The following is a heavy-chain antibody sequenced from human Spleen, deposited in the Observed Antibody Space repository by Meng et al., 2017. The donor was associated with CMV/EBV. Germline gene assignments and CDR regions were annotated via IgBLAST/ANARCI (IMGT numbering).Heavy chain of an antibody. V-gene: IGHV3-74*01. CDR1: GFTFSTDW. CDR2: INSDGNLI. CDR3: AKDLRARGVVPASSFDY. D-gene: IGHD2-2*01. Sequence: GGSLRLSCAASGFTFSTDWMDWVRQAPGKGLVRVSRINSDGNLISYADSVKGRFTISRDNARTTLYLQVNSLRAEDTAVYYCAKDLRARGVVPASSFDYWGQGTLVTVSS. J-gene: IGHJ4*02.